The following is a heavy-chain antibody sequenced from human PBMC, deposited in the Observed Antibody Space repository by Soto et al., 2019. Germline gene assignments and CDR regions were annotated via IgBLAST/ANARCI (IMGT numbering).Heavy chain of an antibody. D-gene: IGHD2-2*01. CDR1: GYTFTSYG. CDR3: ARGYCSSTSCYAGTIDY. J-gene: IGHJ4*02. CDR2: ISAYNGNT. Sequence: ASVKVSCKASGYTFTSYGISWVRQAPGQGLEWMGWISAYNGNTNYAQKLQGRVTMTTDTSTSTAYMELRSLRSDDTAVYYCARGYCSSTSCYAGTIDYWGQGTLVTVSS. V-gene: IGHV1-18*01.